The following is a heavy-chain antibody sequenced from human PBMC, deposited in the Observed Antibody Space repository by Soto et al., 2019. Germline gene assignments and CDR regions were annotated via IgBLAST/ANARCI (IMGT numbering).Heavy chain of an antibody. Sequence: PGLSLRLSCAASGFTFSDYYMSWIRQAPGKGLEWVAYISTSDSAIYYTDSVKGRFTISRDNPKNSMYLQMNSLRAEDTAVYYCAKEKISTSCCNWFDPWGQGTLVTVSS. V-gene: IGHV3-11*01. CDR2: ISTSDSAI. D-gene: IGHD2-2*01. CDR3: AKEKISTSCCNWFDP. J-gene: IGHJ5*02. CDR1: GFTFSDYY.